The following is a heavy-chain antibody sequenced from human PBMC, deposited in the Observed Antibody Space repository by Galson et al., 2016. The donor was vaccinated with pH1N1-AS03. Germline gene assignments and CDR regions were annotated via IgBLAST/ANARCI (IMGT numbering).Heavy chain of an antibody. Sequence: SLRLSCAASGFTFSSYAMSWVRQAPGKGLEWVSIISGNGGSTYYADSVKGRFTISRDSSKNTLYLQMNRLRAEETAVYYCAKDSPANYNFWGGYYRAYGLDVWGQGTTVTVSS. CDR3: AKDSPANYNFWGGYYRAYGLDV. V-gene: IGHV3-23*01. CDR2: ISGNGGST. D-gene: IGHD3-3*01. CDR1: GFTFSSYA. J-gene: IGHJ6*02.